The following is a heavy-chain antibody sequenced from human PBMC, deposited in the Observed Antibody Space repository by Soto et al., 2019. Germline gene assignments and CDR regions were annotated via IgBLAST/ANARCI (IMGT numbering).Heavy chain of an antibody. D-gene: IGHD2-8*02. CDR1: GEPVGEYN. CDR2: INHSGST. J-gene: IGHJ4*02. V-gene: IGHV4-34*01. CDR3: ARDKITGLFDY. Sequence: PWDTLTPTCAVFGEPVGEYNWTWIRHPPGTGLEWIGEINHSGSTNYNPSLKSRVTVSVDTSKNQFSLKLTSVTAADTAVYYCARDKITGLFDYWGQGTLVTVS.